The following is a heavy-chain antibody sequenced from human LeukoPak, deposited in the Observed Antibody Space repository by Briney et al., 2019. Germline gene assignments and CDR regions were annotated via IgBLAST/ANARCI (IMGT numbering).Heavy chain of an antibody. CDR3: ARGRRQDY. CDR2: ISSSSSYI. Sequence: GSLRLSCAASGFTFSSYSMNWVRQAPGKGLEWVSSISSSSSYIYHADSVKGRFTISRDNAKNSLYLQMNSLRAEDTAVYYCARGRRQDYWGQGTLVTVSS. V-gene: IGHV3-21*01. CDR1: GFTFSSYS. J-gene: IGHJ4*02.